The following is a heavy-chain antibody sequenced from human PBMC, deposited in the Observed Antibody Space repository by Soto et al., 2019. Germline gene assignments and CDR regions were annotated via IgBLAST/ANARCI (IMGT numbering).Heavy chain of an antibody. CDR2: ISATGGST. CDR3: AKDRLAGNFDY. J-gene: IGHJ4*02. CDR1: GFTFNNYA. V-gene: IGHV3-23*01. Sequence: GGSLRLSCAASGFTFNNYAMNWVRQAPGKGLEWVATISATGGSTYYADSVKGRFTISRDNSKNTLYLQMNGLRVEVTAVYYCAKDRLAGNFDYWGQGSQVTVSS.